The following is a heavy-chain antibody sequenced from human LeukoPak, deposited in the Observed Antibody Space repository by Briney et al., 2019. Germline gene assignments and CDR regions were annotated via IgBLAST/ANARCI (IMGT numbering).Heavy chain of an antibody. CDR3: AGGSGTPPGY. CDR1: GASISSYY. Sequence: PSETLSLTCTVSGASISSYYWSWIRQPPGKGLEWIGYIDYSGSTNYNPSLKSRVTISVDTSKNQFSLTLSSVTAADTAVYYCAGGSGTPPGYWGQGTLVTVSS. CDR2: IDYSGST. D-gene: IGHD6-25*01. J-gene: IGHJ4*02. V-gene: IGHV4-59*01.